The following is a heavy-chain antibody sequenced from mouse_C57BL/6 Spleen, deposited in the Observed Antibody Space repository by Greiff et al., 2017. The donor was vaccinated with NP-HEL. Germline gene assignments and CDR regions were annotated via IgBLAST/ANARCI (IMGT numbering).Heavy chain of an antibody. CDR3: ARENDGYYLYAMDY. D-gene: IGHD2-3*01. CDR1: GYTFTSYG. J-gene: IGHJ4*01. Sequence: QVQLKQSGAELARPGASVKLSCKASGYTFTSYGISWVKQRTGQGLEWIGEIYPRSGNTYYNEKFKGKATLTADKSSSTAYMELRSLTSEDSAVYFCARENDGYYLYAMDYWGQGTSVTVSS. V-gene: IGHV1-81*01. CDR2: IYPRSGNT.